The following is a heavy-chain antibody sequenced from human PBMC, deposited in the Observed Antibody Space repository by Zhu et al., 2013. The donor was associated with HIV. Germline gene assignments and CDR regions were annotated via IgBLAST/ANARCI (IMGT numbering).Heavy chain of an antibody. J-gene: IGHJ4*02. CDR1: GYTFTSYG. Sequence: QVQLVQSGPEVKKPGASVKVSCKASGYTFTSYGLSWVRQAPGQGLEWMGWISTFNGKTYSAQNFQGRVTMTTDTSTRTAYMELSSLRSDDTAVYYCARAFFSSSWYGPDDYWGQGTLVTVSS. D-gene: IGHD6-13*01. CDR2: ISTFNGKT. CDR3: ARAFFSSSWYGPDDY. V-gene: IGHV1-18*01.